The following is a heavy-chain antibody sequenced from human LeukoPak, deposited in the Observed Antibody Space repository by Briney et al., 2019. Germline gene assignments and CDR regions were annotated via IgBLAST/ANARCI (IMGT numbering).Heavy chain of an antibody. V-gene: IGHV4-39*01. Sequence: SETLSLTCTVSGGFISGSHYYWAWIRQPPGKGLEWIGMINYSGNRYYNPSLWSRATISVDTSTNQFSLNLNSVTAADTAVYYCTRGYDYWGQGTLVAVSS. CDR3: TRGYDY. D-gene: IGHD3-22*01. J-gene: IGHJ4*02. CDR2: INYSGNR. CDR1: GGFISGSHYY.